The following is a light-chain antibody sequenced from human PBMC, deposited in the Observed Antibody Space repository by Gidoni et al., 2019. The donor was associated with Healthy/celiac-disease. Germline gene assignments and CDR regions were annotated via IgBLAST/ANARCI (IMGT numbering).Light chain of an antibody. CDR2: DAS. J-gene: IGKJ1*01. Sequence: DIQMTQSPSTLSASVGDRVTITCRASQSISSWLAWYQQKPGKAPKLLIYDASSLESGVPSRFSGSGSGTEFTLTISSLQPDDFATYYCQQYWTFXQXTKVEIK. V-gene: IGKV1-5*01. CDR1: QSISSW. CDR3: QQYWT.